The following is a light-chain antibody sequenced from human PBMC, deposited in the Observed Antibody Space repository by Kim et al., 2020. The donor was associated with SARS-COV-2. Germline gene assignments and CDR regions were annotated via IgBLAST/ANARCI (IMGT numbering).Light chain of an antibody. Sequence: GQSITISCTGTSSDVGGYNYVSWYQQHPGKAPKLMIYDVSNRPSGVSNRFSGSKSGNTASLTISGLQAEDVADYYCSSYTSSSTVVFGGGTKLTVL. CDR3: SSYTSSSTVV. CDR2: DVS. CDR1: SSDVGGYNY. J-gene: IGLJ2*01. V-gene: IGLV2-14*03.